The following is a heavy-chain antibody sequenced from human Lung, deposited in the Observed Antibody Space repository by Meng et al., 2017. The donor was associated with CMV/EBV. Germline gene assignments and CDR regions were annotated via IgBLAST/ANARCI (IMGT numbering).Heavy chain of an antibody. J-gene: IGHJ6*02. CDR1: GFTFSTYW. D-gene: IGHD2-2*02. CDR2: ISSDGSSTR. V-gene: IGHV3-74*01. Sequence: GGSLRLXCAASGFTFSTYWMHWVRQVPGKGLVWVSRISSDGSSTRSYADSVKGRFTISRDNAKNTLYLQMNSLRAEDTAVYYCVRGAMCSSTSCYKYYYYGMDVWAQGTTATVSS. CDR3: VRGAMCSSTSCYKYYYYGMDV.